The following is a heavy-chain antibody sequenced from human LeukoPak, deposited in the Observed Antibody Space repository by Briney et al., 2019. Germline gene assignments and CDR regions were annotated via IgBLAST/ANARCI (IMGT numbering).Heavy chain of an antibody. V-gene: IGHV3-21*01. J-gene: IGHJ4*02. CDR3: ARGNTYYYDSSGKS. Sequence: GGSLRLSCAASGFTFSSYSMNWVRQAPGKGLEWVSSISSSGSYIYYADSVKGRFTISRDNAKNLLYLQMNSLRAEDTAVYYCARGNTYYYDSSGKSWGQGTLVTVSS. CDR1: GFTFSSYS. CDR2: ISSSGSYI. D-gene: IGHD3-22*01.